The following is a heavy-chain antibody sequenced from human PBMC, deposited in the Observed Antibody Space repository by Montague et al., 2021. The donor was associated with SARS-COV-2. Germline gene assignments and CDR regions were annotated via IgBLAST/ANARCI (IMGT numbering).Heavy chain of an antibody. Sequence: SETLSLTCTVSGDSISTYYWSWIRQPPGKGLEWIGYIYYNGYTNXNPSLKSRVTISVDTSKNQFSLRLSSVTAADTAVYFCARGGVTYYYDTSGYVNAFDTWGQGTMVTVSS. CDR2: IYYNGYT. V-gene: IGHV4-59*01. CDR3: ARGGVTYYYDTSGYVNAFDT. CDR1: GDSISTYY. D-gene: IGHD3-22*01. J-gene: IGHJ3*02.